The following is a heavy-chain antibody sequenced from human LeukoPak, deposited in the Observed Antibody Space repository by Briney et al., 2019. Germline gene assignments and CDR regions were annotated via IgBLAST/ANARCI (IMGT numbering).Heavy chain of an antibody. D-gene: IGHD2-15*01. CDR3: ARDVEGFYYYGMDV. CDR2: ISSSSSYT. Sequence: GGSLRLSCAASGFTFSDYYMSWIRQAPGKGLEWVSYISSSSSYTNYADSVKGRFTISRDNAKNSLYLQMNCLRAEDTAVYYCARDVEGFYYYGMDVWGKGTTVTVSS. J-gene: IGHJ6*04. V-gene: IGHV3-11*06. CDR1: GFTFSDYY.